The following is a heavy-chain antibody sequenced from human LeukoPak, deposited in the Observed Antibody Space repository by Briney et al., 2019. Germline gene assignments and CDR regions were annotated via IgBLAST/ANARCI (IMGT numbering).Heavy chain of an antibody. CDR3: ARAGYSSPKSGMDV. CDR1: GFTFNTYT. V-gene: IGHV3-48*01. D-gene: IGHD6-13*01. Sequence: GGSLRLSCAASGFTFNTYTMNWVRQAPGKGLEWVSYISGSSGIIDYADSVRGRFTISRDNAKNTLYLQMNSLRAEDTAVYYCARAGYSSPKSGMDVWGQGTTVTVSS. CDR2: ISGSSGII. J-gene: IGHJ6*02.